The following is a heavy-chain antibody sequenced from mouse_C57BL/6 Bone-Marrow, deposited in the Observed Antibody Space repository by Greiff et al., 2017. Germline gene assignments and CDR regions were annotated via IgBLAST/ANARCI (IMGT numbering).Heavy chain of an antibody. CDR3: TRGYYEAY. D-gene: IGHD2-3*01. Sequence: QVQLQQSGAELVKPGASVKMSCKASGYTFTSYWITWVKQRPGQGLEWIGDIYPGSGSTNYNEKFKSKATLTVDTSSNTAYLQLSSLTSEDTAVYYCTRGYYEAYWGQGTLVTVSA. CDR1: GYTFTSYW. CDR2: IYPGSGST. V-gene: IGHV1-55*01. J-gene: IGHJ3*01.